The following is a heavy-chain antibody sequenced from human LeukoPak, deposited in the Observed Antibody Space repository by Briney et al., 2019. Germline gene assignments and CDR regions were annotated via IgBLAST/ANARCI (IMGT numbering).Heavy chain of an antibody. CDR2: ISSSSSYI. J-gene: IGHJ4*02. CDR1: GFTFSSYS. D-gene: IGHD5-18*01. CDR3: ARGIQLWLFDY. Sequence: GGSLRLSCAASGFTFSSYSMNWVRQAPGKGLEWVSSISSSSSYIYYADSVKGRFTISRDNAKNSLYLQVNSLRAEDTAVYYCARGIQLWLFDYWGQGTLVTVSS. V-gene: IGHV3-21*01.